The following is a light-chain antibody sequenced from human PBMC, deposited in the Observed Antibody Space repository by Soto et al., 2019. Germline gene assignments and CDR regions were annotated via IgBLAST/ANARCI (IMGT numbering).Light chain of an antibody. Sequence: EIVLTQSPATPSLSPGERATLSCRASQSVSSYLAWYQQKPGQAPRLLIYDASNRATGIPARFSGSGSGTDFTLTISSLEPEDFAVYYCQQRSNWPTFGQGTNVDIK. CDR1: QSVSSY. CDR3: QQRSNWPT. CDR2: DAS. V-gene: IGKV3-11*01. J-gene: IGKJ1*01.